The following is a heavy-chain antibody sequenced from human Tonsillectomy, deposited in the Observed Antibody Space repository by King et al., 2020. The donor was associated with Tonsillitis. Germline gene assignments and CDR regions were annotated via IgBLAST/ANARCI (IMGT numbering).Heavy chain of an antibody. J-gene: IGHJ4*02. D-gene: IGHD5-18*01. CDR2: ISWNSGSI. CDR3: SKAWGFSYGSYSFDY. CDR1: GFTFDDYA. Sequence: VQLVESGGGLVQPGRSLRLSCAASGFTFDDYARHWVRQAPGKGLEWVSGISWNSGSIGYADAVKGRFTISRDNAKSSLYLQMNSLRPEDTALYYCSKAWGFSYGSYSFDYWGQGTQVTVSS. V-gene: IGHV3-9*01.